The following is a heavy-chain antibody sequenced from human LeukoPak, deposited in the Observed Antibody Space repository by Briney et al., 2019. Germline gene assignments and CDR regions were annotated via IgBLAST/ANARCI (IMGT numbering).Heavy chain of an antibody. CDR3: ARVSSSWYYYYYYYGMDV. CDR2: MNPNSGNT. D-gene: IGHD6-13*01. Sequence: ASVKVSCKASGYTFTSYVINWVRQATGEGLEWMGWMNPNSGNTGYAQKFQGRVTMTRNTSISTAYMELSSLRSEDTAVYYCARVSSSWYYYYYYYGMDVRGQGTTVTVSS. CDR1: GYTFTSYV. J-gene: IGHJ6*02. V-gene: IGHV1-8*01.